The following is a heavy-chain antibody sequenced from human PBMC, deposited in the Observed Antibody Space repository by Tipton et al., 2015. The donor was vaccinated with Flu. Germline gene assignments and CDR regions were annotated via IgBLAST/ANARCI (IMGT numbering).Heavy chain of an antibody. Sequence: QLVQSGAEVKKPGASVRVSCKASGYTIAGYYMHWVRQAPGQGLEWMGRINPDGGSTEYAQKFEGRVTMTRDMSTNTFYMQLSGLRSDDTAVYSCARGAWDSGSYYGFNYFDFWGQGTLVTVSS. D-gene: IGHD1-26*01. V-gene: IGHV1-46*01. CDR2: INPDGGST. CDR1: GYTIAGYY. J-gene: IGHJ4*02. CDR3: ARGAWDSGSYYGFNYFDF.